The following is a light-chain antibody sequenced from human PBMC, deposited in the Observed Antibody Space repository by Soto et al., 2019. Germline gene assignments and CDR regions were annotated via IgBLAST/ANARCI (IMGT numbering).Light chain of an antibody. J-gene: IGLJ3*02. V-gene: IGLV2-23*01. CDR2: ATS. Sequence: QSALTQPASVSGSPGQSITISCTGISSDVGGYNLVSWYQQYPGKAPKLMIYATSKRPSGVSNRFSGSKSGDTASLTISGLQAEDEADYYCTSFARGSTLVFGGGTKVTVL. CDR1: SSDVGGYNL. CDR3: TSFARGSTLV.